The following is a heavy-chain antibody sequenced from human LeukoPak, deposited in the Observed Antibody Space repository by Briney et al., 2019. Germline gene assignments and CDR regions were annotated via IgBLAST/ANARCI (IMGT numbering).Heavy chain of an antibody. CDR1: GGSISSRNYY. J-gene: IGHJ6*03. Sequence: PSETLSLTCTVSGGSISSRNYYWGWIRQPPGKGLERLGGVYYTGTTYSNPSLKSRVTISVDTSKNQFSLKLSSVTAADTAVYYCARGKMNYDSSGYYYYYYMDVWGKGTTVTVSS. CDR3: ARGKMNYDSSGYYYYYYMDV. D-gene: IGHD3-22*01. V-gene: IGHV4-39*01. CDR2: VYYTGTT.